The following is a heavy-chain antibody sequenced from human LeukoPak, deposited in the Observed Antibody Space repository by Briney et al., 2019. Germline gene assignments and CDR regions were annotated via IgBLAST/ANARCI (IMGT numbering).Heavy chain of an antibody. CDR1: GDSIISTNYY. V-gene: IGHV4-39*07. CDR2: IYYSGAT. J-gene: IGHJ3*02. CDR3: ARAPRAKGDAFDI. Sequence: SETLSLTCTVSGDSIISTNYYWGWIRQPPGKGLEWIGHIYYSGATYYNSSLKSRVTISVDTSKNQFSLKLSSVTAADTAVYYCARAPRAKGDAFDIWGQGTMVTVSS.